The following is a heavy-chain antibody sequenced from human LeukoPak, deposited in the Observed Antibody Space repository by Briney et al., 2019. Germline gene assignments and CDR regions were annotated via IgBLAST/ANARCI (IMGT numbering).Heavy chain of an antibody. CDR2: IYYSGST. CDR1: GGSISSLY. Sequence: SETLSLTCSVSGGSISSLYWSWIRQPPGKGLEWIGYIYYSGSTNYNPSLKGRVTISVDTSKNQFSLKLSSVTAADTAVYYWARGTFVYSSGWYGGFYFDYWGQGTQVTVSS. D-gene: IGHD6-19*01. J-gene: IGHJ4*02. CDR3: ARGTFVYSSGWYGGFYFDY. V-gene: IGHV4-59*08.